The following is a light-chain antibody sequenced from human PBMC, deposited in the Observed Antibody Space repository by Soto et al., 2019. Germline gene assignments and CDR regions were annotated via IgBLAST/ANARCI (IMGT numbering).Light chain of an antibody. V-gene: IGLV2-23*01. Sequence: QSVLTQPASVSGSPGQSITISCTGTSSDVGGYNLVSWYQQHPGKAPKLMIYEGSKRPSGVSNRFSGSKSGNTASPTISGLQAEDEADYYCCSYAGSSTPYVFGTGTKVTVL. CDR1: SSDVGGYNL. CDR3: CSYAGSSTPYV. CDR2: EGS. J-gene: IGLJ1*01.